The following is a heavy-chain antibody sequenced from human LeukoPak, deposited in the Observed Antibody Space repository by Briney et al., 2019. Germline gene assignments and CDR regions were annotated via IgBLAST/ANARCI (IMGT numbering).Heavy chain of an antibody. Sequence: SVKVSCKAAGGTFSSYAISWVRQAPGQGLEWMGGIIPIFGTANYAQKFQGRVTITTDESTSTAYMELSSLRSEDTAVYYCASLYSSGWLSDAFDIWGQGTMVTVSS. CDR3: ASLYSSGWLSDAFDI. CDR1: GGTFSSYA. V-gene: IGHV1-69*05. D-gene: IGHD6-19*01. CDR2: IIPIFGTA. J-gene: IGHJ3*02.